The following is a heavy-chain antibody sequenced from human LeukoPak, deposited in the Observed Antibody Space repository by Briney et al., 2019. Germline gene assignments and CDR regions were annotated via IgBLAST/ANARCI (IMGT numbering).Heavy chain of an antibody. J-gene: IGHJ4*02. CDR2: ISSGGST. D-gene: IGHD5-18*01. CDR1: GFTFDSYA. V-gene: IGHV3-23*01. CDR3: AKNVGQVWLPLGY. Sequence: GGSLRLSCAVSGFTFDSYAMNWVRQAPGMGLEWVSGISSGGSTYYADSVKGRFTISRDNSRNSLYLQMNSLRAEDTAVYYCAKNVGQVWLPLGYWGQGTLVTVSS.